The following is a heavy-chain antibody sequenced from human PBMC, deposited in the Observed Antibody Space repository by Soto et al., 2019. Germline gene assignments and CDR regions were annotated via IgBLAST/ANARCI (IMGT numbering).Heavy chain of an antibody. Sequence: EVQLVESGGGLVQPGGSLRLSCAASGFTLSGRSMHWVRQAPGKGLVWVSGIDNAGTDSTYADSVKGRFTSSRDNAKNMLYLQMNRLRVEDTAVYYCARGWFGPDVWGKGTTVTVSP. CDR1: GFTLSGRS. D-gene: IGHD3-10*01. CDR2: IDNAGTDS. V-gene: IGHV3-74*01. CDR3: ARGWFGPDV. J-gene: IGHJ6*04.